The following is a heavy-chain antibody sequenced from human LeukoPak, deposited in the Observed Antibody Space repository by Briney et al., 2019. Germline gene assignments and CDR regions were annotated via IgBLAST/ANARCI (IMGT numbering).Heavy chain of an antibody. D-gene: IGHD3-3*01. J-gene: IGHJ6*03. V-gene: IGHV1-69*05. Sequence: GASVRVSCKASGGTFSSYAISWVRQAPGQGLEWMGGIIPIFGTANYAQKFQGRVTITTDESTSTAYMELSSLRSEDTAVYYCARGVPYDLQYYHYYYMDVWGKGTTVTVSS. CDR3: ARGVPYDLQYYHYYYMDV. CDR1: GGTFSSYA. CDR2: IIPIFGTA.